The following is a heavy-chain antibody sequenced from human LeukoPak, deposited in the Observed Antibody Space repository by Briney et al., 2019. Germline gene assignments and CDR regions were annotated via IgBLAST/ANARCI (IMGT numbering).Heavy chain of an antibody. J-gene: IGHJ4*02. D-gene: IGHD3-22*01. CDR1: GFTFSSYA. V-gene: IGHV3-30-3*01. CDR3: ARDMPLYDYYDSSGSFDY. Sequence: RSLRLSCAASGFTFSSYAMHWVRQAPGKGLEWVAVISYDGSNKYYADSVKGRFTISRDNSKNTLYLQMNSLRAEDTAVYYCARDMPLYDYYDSSGSFDYWGQGTLVTVSS. CDR2: ISYDGSNK.